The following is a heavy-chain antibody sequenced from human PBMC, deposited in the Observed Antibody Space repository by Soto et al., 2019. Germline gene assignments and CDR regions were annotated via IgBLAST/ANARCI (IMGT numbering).Heavy chain of an antibody. V-gene: IGHV3-30*18. Sequence: QVQLVESGGGVVQPGRSLRLSCAASGFTFSSYGMHWVRQAPGKGLEWVAVISYDGSNKYYADSVKGRFTISRDNSKNTMYLQMNSLRAEDTAVYYCAKEPGIAVAGPSAYWGQGTLVTVSS. CDR1: GFTFSSYG. D-gene: IGHD6-19*01. CDR2: ISYDGSNK. CDR3: AKEPGIAVAGPSAY. J-gene: IGHJ4*02.